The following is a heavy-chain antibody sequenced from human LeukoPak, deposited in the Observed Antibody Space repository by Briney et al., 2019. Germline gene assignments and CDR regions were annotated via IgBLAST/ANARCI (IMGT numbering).Heavy chain of an antibody. V-gene: IGHV3-30*02. CDR1: GFTFRTYG. D-gene: IGHD1-26*01. J-gene: IGHJ4*02. CDR2: IRNDGNND. CDR3: AKDRNSGSPYYFDK. Sequence: PGGSLRLSCAAPGFTFRTYGMHWVRQAPGKGLEWVAFIRNDGNNDYYSDSVKGRFTISRDSSKNTLYLQMNSLRDEDTAVYYCAKDRNSGSPYYFDKWGLGTLVTVSS.